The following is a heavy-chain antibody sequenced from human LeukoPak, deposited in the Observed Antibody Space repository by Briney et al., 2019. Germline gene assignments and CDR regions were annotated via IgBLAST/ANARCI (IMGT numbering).Heavy chain of an antibody. Sequence: GGSLRLSCEASGFPFSRFWMHWVRQVPGKGLEWVSRINRDATSTTYADSVKGRFSISRDNAKNTLYMEMNSLRVNDTAVYYCARDPGGGYKDDALDIWGQGTMVTVTS. CDR2: INRDATST. CDR3: ARDPGGGYKDDALDI. D-gene: IGHD5-12*01. CDR1: GFPFSRFW. V-gene: IGHV3-74*01. J-gene: IGHJ3*02.